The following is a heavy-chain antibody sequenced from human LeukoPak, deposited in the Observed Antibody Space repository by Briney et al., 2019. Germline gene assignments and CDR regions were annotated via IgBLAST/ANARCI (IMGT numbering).Heavy chain of an antibody. CDR1: GYTFTSYY. V-gene: IGHV1-46*03. J-gene: IGHJ5*02. D-gene: IGHD3-16*01. CDR3: ARVLIRGEKGSAP. CDR2: INPSGGST. Sequence: ASVKVSCKASGYTFTSYYMHWVRQAPGQGLEWMGIINPSGGSTSYAQKFQGRVTMTRDTSTSTVYMEPSSLRSEDTAVYYCARVLIRGEKGSAPWGKGTLVTVSS.